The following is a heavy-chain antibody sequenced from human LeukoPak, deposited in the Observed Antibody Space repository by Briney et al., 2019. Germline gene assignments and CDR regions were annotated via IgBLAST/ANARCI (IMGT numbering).Heavy chain of an antibody. CDR3: ARGRYYYDSSGYYRTNWFDP. Sequence: GGSLRLSCTVSGFTVSSNSMSWVRQAPGKGLEWVSFIYSDNTHYSDSVKGRFTISRDNSKNTLYLQMNSLRAEDTAVYYCARGRYYYDSSGYYRTNWFDPWGQGTLVTVSS. V-gene: IGHV3-53*01. CDR1: GFTVSSNS. CDR2: IYSDNT. D-gene: IGHD3-22*01. J-gene: IGHJ5*02.